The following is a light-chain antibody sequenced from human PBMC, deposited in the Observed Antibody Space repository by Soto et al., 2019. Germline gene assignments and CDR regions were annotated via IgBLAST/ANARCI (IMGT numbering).Light chain of an antibody. V-gene: IGLV2-14*01. J-gene: IGLJ2*01. Sequence: QSALTQPASWTGSPGQSITISCTRTSSDVGGYNYVSWYQQHPGKAPKLMIYDVSNRPSGVSNRFSGSKSGNTASLTISGLQAEDEADYYCSSYTSSSTLVFGGGTKVTVL. CDR1: SSDVGGYNY. CDR2: DVS. CDR3: SSYTSSSTLV.